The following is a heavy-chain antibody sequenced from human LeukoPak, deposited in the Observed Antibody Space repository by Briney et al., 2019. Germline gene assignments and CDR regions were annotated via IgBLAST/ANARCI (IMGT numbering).Heavy chain of an antibody. V-gene: IGHV4-39*07. CDR2: IYYSGST. CDR3: ASIQNNYDSSIRHAFGI. CDR1: GGSISSSSYY. J-gene: IGHJ3*02. Sequence: SETLSLTCTVSGGSISSSSYYWGWIRQPPGKGLEWIGSIYYSGSTYYNPSLKSRVTISVDTSKNQFSLKLSSVTAADTAVYYCASIQNNYDSSIRHAFGIWGQGTMVTVSS. D-gene: IGHD3-22*01.